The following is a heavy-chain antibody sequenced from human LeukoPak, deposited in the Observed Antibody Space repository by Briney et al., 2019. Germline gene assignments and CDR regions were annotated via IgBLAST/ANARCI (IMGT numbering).Heavy chain of an antibody. J-gene: IGHJ4*02. CDR3: ATTRDGYNNFDY. Sequence: GGSLRLSCAASGFAFSTYAMTWVRQAPGKGLEWVSAISGSGDNTYYADSVKGRFTISRDNAKNSVYLQMNSLRFEDTAVYYCATTRDGYNNFDYWGQGTLVTVSS. CDR1: GFAFSTYA. D-gene: IGHD5-24*01. V-gene: IGHV3-23*01. CDR2: ISGSGDNT.